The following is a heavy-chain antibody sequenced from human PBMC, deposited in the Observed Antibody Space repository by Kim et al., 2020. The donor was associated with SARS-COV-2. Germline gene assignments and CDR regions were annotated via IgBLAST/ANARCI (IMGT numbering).Heavy chain of an antibody. J-gene: IGHJ4*02. CDR3: ARATRAQSQVFDY. V-gene: IGHV3-13*01. Sequence: PDPAKGRFTVSRENAKNSLYLHMNSLRAGDTAVYYCARATRAQSQVFDYWGQGALVTVSS.